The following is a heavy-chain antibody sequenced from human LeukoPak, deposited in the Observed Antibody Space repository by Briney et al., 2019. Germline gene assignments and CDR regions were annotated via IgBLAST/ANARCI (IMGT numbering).Heavy chain of an antibody. J-gene: IGHJ4*02. V-gene: IGHV3-23*01. CDR3: AKGAGNNIVVVTATRIDY. CDR2: ISGSGGST. D-gene: IGHD2-15*01. Sequence: PGRSLRLSCAASGFTFSSYAMSWARHAPGKGLEWVSAISGSGGSTYYGDSVKGRLTLSRDNSKNTLYLQRNRLRAEDTAVYYCAKGAGNNIVVVTATRIDYWGQGTLVTVSS. CDR1: GFTFSSYA.